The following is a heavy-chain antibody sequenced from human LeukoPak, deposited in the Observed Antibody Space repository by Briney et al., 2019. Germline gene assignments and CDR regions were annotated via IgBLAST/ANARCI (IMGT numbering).Heavy chain of an antibody. V-gene: IGHV1-2*02. Sequence: GASVTVSCKASPYTFTDKSIHWVRQAPRHRTQGVGWIKPNSGDTHYARNFQDRVTLTRDTSLSTAYMELTSLRSDDTAMYYCTRENSFGSGSYIFDSWGQGTLVTVSS. CDR2: IKPNSGDT. CDR3: TRENSFGSGSYIFDS. CDR1: PYTFTDKS. D-gene: IGHD3-10*01. J-gene: IGHJ4*02.